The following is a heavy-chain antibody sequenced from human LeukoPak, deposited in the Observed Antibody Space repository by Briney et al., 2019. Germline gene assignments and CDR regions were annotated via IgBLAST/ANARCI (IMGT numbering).Heavy chain of an antibody. V-gene: IGHV3-72*01. CDR1: GFTSSDYI. CDR3: SREGAQGDQSAFDI. Sequence: GGSLRLSCAASGFTSSDYILDCVRQSPRKGLEWVGRIRRKRNGYTTEFDASVKGRFTISRDDSKNSLYLNMNNLKTEDTAVYHCSREGAQGDQSAFDIWGQGTMVTVSS. CDR2: IRRKRNGYTT. J-gene: IGHJ3*02. D-gene: IGHD2-21*01.